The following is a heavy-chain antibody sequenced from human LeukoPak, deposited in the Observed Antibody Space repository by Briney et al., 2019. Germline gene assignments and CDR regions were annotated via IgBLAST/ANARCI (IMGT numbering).Heavy chain of an antibody. Sequence: GGSLRLSCAASGFTFSSYGMNWVRQAPGKGLEWVSAISGSGGSTYYADSVKGRFTISRDNSKNTLYLQMNSLRAEDTAVYYCAKRIYGSGSYYVPFDYWGQGTLVTVSS. D-gene: IGHD3-10*01. V-gene: IGHV3-23*01. CDR3: AKRIYGSGSYYVPFDY. J-gene: IGHJ4*02. CDR1: GFTFSSYG. CDR2: ISGSGGST.